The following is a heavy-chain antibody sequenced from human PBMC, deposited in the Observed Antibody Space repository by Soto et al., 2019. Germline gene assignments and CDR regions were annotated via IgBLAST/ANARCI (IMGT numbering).Heavy chain of an antibody. V-gene: IGHV3-9*01. D-gene: IGHD6-19*01. Sequence: GGSLRLSCAASGFKFDDYTMHWVRQTPGRGLEWVSSISWSSVNLDYRDSVKGRFTISRDNAKNALYLQMNSLRVEDTALYYFVKGLNFEYSRGWISTDYCGQATVVSRSS. CDR2: ISWSSVNL. CDR3: VKGLNFEYSRGWISTDY. CDR1: GFKFDDYT. J-gene: IGHJ4*02.